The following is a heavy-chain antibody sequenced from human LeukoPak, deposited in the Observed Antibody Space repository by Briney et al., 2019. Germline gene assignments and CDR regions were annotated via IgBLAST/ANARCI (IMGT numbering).Heavy chain of an antibody. CDR3: ARDPIGSGSYPPRY. Sequence: GASVKVSCKASGYTFTGYYMHWVRQAPGQGLEWMGWINPNSGGTNYAQKFQGRVTMTRDTSISTAYMELSRLRSDDTAVYYCARDPIGSGSYPPRYWGQGTLVTVSS. J-gene: IGHJ4*02. D-gene: IGHD3-10*01. V-gene: IGHV1-2*02. CDR2: INPNSGGT. CDR1: GYTFTGYY.